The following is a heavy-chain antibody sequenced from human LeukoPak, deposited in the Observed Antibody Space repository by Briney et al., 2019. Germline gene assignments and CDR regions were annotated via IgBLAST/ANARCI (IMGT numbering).Heavy chain of an antibody. CDR3: ARGLGYCTSTTCLLPFDY. Sequence: PGGSLRLSCAASGLNVSTYYMTWVRQAPGKGLECVSVIYSGGSTYYADSVKGRFTVSRDNSKNTLYLQMNSLRAEDTAMYYCARGLGYCTSTTCLLPFDYWGQGTLVTVSS. J-gene: IGHJ4*02. V-gene: IGHV3-53*01. CDR1: GLNVSTYY. CDR2: IYSGGST. D-gene: IGHD2-2*01.